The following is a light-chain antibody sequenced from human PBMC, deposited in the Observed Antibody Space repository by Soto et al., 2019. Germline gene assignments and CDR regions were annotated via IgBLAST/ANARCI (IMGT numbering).Light chain of an antibody. CDR1: QSVSSSS. Sequence: EIVLTQSPGTQSLSPGERASLSCRASQSVSSSSLAWYQQKPGQAPRLLIYGASSRATGIPDRFSGSGSGTDFTLTISRLEPEDFAVFYCQQYGSSPYTFGQGTKLEIK. V-gene: IGKV3-20*01. CDR3: QQYGSSPYT. CDR2: GAS. J-gene: IGKJ2*01.